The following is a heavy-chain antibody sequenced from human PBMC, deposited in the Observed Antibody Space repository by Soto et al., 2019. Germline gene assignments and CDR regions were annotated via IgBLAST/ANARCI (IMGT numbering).Heavy chain of an antibody. CDR1: GYSFTAYY. J-gene: IGHJ5*02. CDR3: ARDRGTIVGATTYWFDL. V-gene: IGHV1-46*01. Sequence: GASVKVSCKASGYSFTAYYMHWVRQAPGQGLEWMAIINPSGGSTIYAQRFQGRVTMTRDTSTSAVYMELSSLRSEDTAVYYCARDRGTIVGATTYWFDLWGQGTLVTVSS. CDR2: INPSGGST. D-gene: IGHD1-26*01.